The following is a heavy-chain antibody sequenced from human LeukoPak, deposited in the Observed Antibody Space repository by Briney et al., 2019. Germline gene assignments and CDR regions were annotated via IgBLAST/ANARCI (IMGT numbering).Heavy chain of an antibody. D-gene: IGHD6-6*01. V-gene: IGHV3-73*01. CDR3: TRRGSSSVY. CDR2: IRSKANSYAT. J-gene: IGHJ4*02. CDR1: GFTFSGSA. Sequence: GGSLRLSCAASGFTFSGSAMHWVRQASGKGLEWVGRIRSKANSYATAYAASVKGRFTISRDDSKNTAYLQMNSLKTEDTAVYYCTRRGSSSVYWGQGTLVTVSS.